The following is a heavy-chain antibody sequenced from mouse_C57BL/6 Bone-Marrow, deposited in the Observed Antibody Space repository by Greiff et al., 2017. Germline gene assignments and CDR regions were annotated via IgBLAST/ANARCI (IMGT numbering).Heavy chain of an antibody. CDR1: GYTFTTYP. CDR3: ARGGYGSSPWYFDV. V-gene: IGHV1-47*01. Sequence: QVQLQQSGAELVKPGASVKMSCKASGYTFTTYPIEWMKQNHGKSLEWIGNFHPYNDDTKYNEKFKGKATLTVEKSSSTVYLELSRLPSDDSAVYYCARGGYGSSPWYFDVWGTGTTVTVSS. D-gene: IGHD1-1*01. J-gene: IGHJ1*03. CDR2: FHPYNDDT.